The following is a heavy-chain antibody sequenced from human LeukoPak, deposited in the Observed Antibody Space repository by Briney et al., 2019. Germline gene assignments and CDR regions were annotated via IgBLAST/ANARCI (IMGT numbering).Heavy chain of an antibody. CDR1: GYTFTSYG. V-gene: IGHV1-18*01. CDR2: ISAYNGNT. J-gene: IGHJ5*02. CDR3: ARAYQSYGDNWFDP. Sequence: ASVKVSCKASGYTFTSYGISWVRQAPGQGLEWMGWISAYNGNTNYAQKLQGRVTMTTDTSTSTAYMELRSLGSDDTAVYYCARAYQSYGDNWFDPWGQGTLVTVSS. D-gene: IGHD4-17*01.